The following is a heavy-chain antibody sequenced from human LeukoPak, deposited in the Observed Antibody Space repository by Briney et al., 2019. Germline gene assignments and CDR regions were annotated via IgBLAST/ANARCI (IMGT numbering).Heavy chain of an antibody. D-gene: IGHD6-19*01. J-gene: IGHJ5*02. CDR3: ARDLPWTNRLIAVAGKNWFDP. CDR2: INPNSGGT. Sequence: ASVKVSCKASGYTFTGYYMHWVRQAPAQGLEWVGWINPNSGGTNYAQKFQGRVTMTRDTSISTAYMELSRLRSDDTAVYYCARDLPWTNRLIAVAGKNWFDPWGQGTLVTVSS. V-gene: IGHV1-2*02. CDR1: GYTFTGYY.